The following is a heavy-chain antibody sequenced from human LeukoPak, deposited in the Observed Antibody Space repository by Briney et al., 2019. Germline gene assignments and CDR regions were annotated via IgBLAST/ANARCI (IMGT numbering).Heavy chain of an antibody. CDR2: ISYDGSNK. CDR3: ARSVQSGSYGDFDY. V-gene: IGHV3-30-3*01. J-gene: IGHJ4*02. Sequence: GRSLRLSCAASGFTFSSYAMHWVRQAPGKGLEWVAVISYDGSNKYYADSVKGRFTISRDNSKNTLYLQMNSLRAEDTAVYYCARSVQSGSYGDFDYWGQGTLVTVSS. CDR1: GFTFSSYA. D-gene: IGHD1-26*01.